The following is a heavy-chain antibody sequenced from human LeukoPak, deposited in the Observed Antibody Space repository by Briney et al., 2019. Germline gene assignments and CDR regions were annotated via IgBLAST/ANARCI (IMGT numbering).Heavy chain of an antibody. J-gene: IGHJ4*02. CDR3: ATSSIAVAGTTYYFDY. CDR2: IYYSGST. V-gene: IGHV4-59*01. Sequence: SETLSLTCTVSGGSISSYYWSWIRQPPGKGVEWIGYIYYSGSTNYNPSLKSRVTISVDTSKNQFSLKLSSVTAADTAVYYCATSSIAVAGTTYYFDYWGRGTLVTVSS. CDR1: GGSISSYY. D-gene: IGHD6-19*01.